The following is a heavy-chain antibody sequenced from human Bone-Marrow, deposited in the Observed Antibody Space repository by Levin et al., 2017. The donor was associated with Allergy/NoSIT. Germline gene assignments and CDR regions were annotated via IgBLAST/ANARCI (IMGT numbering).Heavy chain of an antibody. CDR3: ARAKQYSNPFDF. V-gene: IGHV3-33*01. Sequence: GGSLRLSCEASGFSLSNYGMHWVRQAPGKGLEWVAFSFYDGVNTYYADSLKGRFTISRDNSRNTLSLQINSLRVEDTAVYYCARAKQYSNPFDFWGQGTLLTVST. D-gene: IGHD5-18*01. CDR1: GFSLSNYG. CDR2: SFYDGVNT. J-gene: IGHJ4*02.